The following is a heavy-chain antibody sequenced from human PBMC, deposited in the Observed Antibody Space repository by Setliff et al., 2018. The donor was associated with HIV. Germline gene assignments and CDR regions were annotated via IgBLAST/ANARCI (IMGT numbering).Heavy chain of an antibody. CDR1: GLNLTRCD. J-gene: IGHJ6*04. CDR2: LWFDGSNK. Sequence: GGSLRLSCAASGLNLTRCDMHWIRQAPGKGLDWLAVLWFDGSNKFYADSVKGRFTISRDKSKNTLYLHMNSLRTEDTAVYYCAKDVYYDSTGYPIDVWGKGTTVTVSS. CDR3: AKDVYYDSTGYPIDV. V-gene: IGHV3-30*02. D-gene: IGHD3-22*01.